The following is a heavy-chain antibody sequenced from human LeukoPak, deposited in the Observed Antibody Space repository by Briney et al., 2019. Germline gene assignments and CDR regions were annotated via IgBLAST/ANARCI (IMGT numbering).Heavy chain of an antibody. CDR2: ISSSSSYI. J-gene: IGHJ6*02. CDR1: GFTVNSNY. V-gene: IGHV3-21*01. D-gene: IGHD3-22*01. CDR3: ARSPDYYDSSGYYYRGYYGMDV. Sequence: GGSLRLSCAASGFTVNSNYMSWVRQAPGKGLEWVSSISSSSSYIYYADSVKGRFTISRDNAKNSLYLQMNSLRAEDTAVYYCARSPDYYDSSGYYYRGYYGMDVWGQGTTVTVSS.